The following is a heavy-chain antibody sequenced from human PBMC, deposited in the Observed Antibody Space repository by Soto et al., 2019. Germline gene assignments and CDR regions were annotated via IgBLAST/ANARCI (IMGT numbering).Heavy chain of an antibody. V-gene: IGHV3-23*01. CDR2: ISGSGGST. D-gene: IGHD6-13*01. Sequence: GGSLRLSCAASGFTFSSYAMSWVRQAPGKGLEWVSAISGSGGSTYYADSVKGRFTISRDNSKNTLYLQMNSLRAEDTAVYYCAKGKSTYSSSWYILDWFDPWGQGTLVTVS. CDR1: GFTFSSYA. CDR3: AKGKSTYSSSWYILDWFDP. J-gene: IGHJ5*02.